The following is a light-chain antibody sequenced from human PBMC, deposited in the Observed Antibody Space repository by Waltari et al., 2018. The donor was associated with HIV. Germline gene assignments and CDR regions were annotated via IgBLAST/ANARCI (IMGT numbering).Light chain of an antibody. CDR3: HQYCHWPRT. Sequence: EVVMTQSPATLSVSPGERATLSCRASQSVKTNLAWYQQKPGQAPRLLIHGASTTASGVAARFSGSGSGTEFTLTISSLQSEDVAVYFCHQYCHWPRTFGQGTKV. CDR2: GAS. CDR1: QSVKTN. V-gene: IGKV3D-15*01. J-gene: IGKJ1*01.